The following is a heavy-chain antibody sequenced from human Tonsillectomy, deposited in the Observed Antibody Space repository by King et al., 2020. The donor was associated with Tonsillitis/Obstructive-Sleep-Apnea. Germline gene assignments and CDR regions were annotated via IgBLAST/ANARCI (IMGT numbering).Heavy chain of an antibody. CDR3: SRSRRVITFGGVIAWGAFDY. V-gene: IGHV3-21*01. CDR1: GFTFSSYS. Sequence: VQLVESGGGLVKPGGSLRLSCAASGFTFSSYSMNWVRQAPGKGLEWVSSISSSSSYIYYADSVKGRFTISRDNAKNSLCLQMNSLRAEDTAVYYCSRSRRVITFGGVIAWGAFDYWGQGTLVTVSS. J-gene: IGHJ4*02. D-gene: IGHD3-16*02. CDR2: ISSSSSYI.